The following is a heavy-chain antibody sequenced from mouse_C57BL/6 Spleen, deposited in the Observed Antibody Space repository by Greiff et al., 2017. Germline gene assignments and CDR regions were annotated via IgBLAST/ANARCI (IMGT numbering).Heavy chain of an antibody. CDR2: IDPSDSYT. D-gene: IGHD2-3*01. Sequence: VQLQQSGAELVMPGASVKLSCKASGYTFTSYWMHWVKQRPGQGLEWIGEIDPSDSYTNYNQKFKGKSTLTVDKSSSTAYMQLSSLTSEDSAVYYCARYDGHWYFDVWGTGTTVTVSS. J-gene: IGHJ1*03. V-gene: IGHV1-69*01. CDR1: GYTFTSYW. CDR3: ARYDGHWYFDV.